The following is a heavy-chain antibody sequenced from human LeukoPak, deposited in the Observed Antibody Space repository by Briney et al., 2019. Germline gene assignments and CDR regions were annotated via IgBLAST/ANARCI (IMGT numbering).Heavy chain of an antibody. CDR1: GGSISSYY. Sequence: PSETLSLTCTVSGGSISSYYWSWIRQPPGKGLEWIGYIYYSGSTNYNPSFKSRVTISVDTSKNQFSLKLSSVTAADTAVYYCARMVRGVINYAFDIWGQGTMVTVSS. V-gene: IGHV4-59*01. CDR2: IYYSGST. CDR3: ARMVRGVINYAFDI. D-gene: IGHD3-10*01. J-gene: IGHJ3*02.